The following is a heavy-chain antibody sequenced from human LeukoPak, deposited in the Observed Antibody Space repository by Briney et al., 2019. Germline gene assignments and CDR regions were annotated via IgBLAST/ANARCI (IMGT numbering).Heavy chain of an antibody. Sequence: GGSLRLSCSASGFTFSNYWMHWVRQAPGKGLMWVSRIYGDGSSTTYADSVKGRFTISRDNAKNTLYLQMNSLRVEDTAVYYCATMTTVTTGYFDYWGQGTLVTVSS. V-gene: IGHV3-74*03. CDR1: GFTFSNYW. D-gene: IGHD4-17*01. CDR3: ATMTTVTTGYFDY. CDR2: IYGDGSST. J-gene: IGHJ4*02.